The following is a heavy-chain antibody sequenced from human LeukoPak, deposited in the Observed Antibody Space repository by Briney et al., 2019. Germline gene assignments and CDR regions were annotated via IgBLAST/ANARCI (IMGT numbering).Heavy chain of an antibody. J-gene: IGHJ4*02. V-gene: IGHV4-34*01. Sequence: SETLSLTCAVYGGSFSGYYWSWIRQPPGKGLEWIGEINHSGSTNYNPSLKSRVTISVDTSKNQFSLKLSSVTAADTAVYYCARGWGYFDYWGQGTLVTVSS. CDR3: ARGWGYFDY. CDR1: GGSFSGYY. D-gene: IGHD3-16*01. CDR2: INHSGST.